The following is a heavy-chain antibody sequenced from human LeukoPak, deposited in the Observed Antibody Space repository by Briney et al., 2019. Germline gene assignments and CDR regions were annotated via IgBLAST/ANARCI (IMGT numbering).Heavy chain of an antibody. CDR3: ASYPGITMVRGDYYFDY. Sequence: PSETLSLTCTVSGGSISSYYWSWIRQPAGKGLEWIGRIYTSGSTSFNPSLKTRVTMSVDTSKNQFSLKVSSVTAADTAVYYCASYPGITMVRGDYYFDYWGQGTLVTVSS. J-gene: IGHJ4*02. V-gene: IGHV4-4*07. D-gene: IGHD3-10*01. CDR2: IYTSGST. CDR1: GGSISSYY.